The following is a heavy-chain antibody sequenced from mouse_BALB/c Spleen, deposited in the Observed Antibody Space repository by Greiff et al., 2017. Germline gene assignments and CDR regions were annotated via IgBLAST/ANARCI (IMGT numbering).Heavy chain of an antibody. CDR1: GFTFSSFG. V-gene: IGHV5-17*02. J-gene: IGHJ1*01. CDR3: ARPAPTGYFDV. Sequence: EVKVVESGGGLVQPGGSRKLSCAASGFTFSSFGMHWVRQAPEKGLEWVAYISSGSSTIYYADTVKGRFTISRDNPKNTLFLQMTSLRSEDTAMYYCARPAPTGYFDVWGAGTTVTVSS. CDR2: ISSGSSTI.